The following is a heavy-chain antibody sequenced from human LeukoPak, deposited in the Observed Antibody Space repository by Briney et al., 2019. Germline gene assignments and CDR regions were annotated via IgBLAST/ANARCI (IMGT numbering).Heavy chain of an antibody. J-gene: IGHJ6*02. CDR2: IYSGGST. D-gene: IGHD6-13*01. Sequence: PGGSLRLSCAASGFTVSSNYMSWVRQAPGKGLEWVSVIYSGGSTYYADSVKGRFTISRDNSKNTLYLQMNSLRAEDTAVYYCAKDRGSSSYGLDVWGQGTTVTVSS. V-gene: IGHV3-66*01. CDR3: AKDRGSSSYGLDV. CDR1: GFTVSSNY.